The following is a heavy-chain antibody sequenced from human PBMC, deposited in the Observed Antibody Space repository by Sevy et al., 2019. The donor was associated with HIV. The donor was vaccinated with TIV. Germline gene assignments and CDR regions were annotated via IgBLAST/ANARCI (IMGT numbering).Heavy chain of an antibody. V-gene: IGHV3-23*01. CDR2: LSFGCGKI. Sequence: GGSLRLSCAASGFAFYDSSMSWIRQAPGKGLEWVATLSFGCGKINYADSVKGRFTISRDNSKNSFYLQMYNLRVEDTALYYCAREGCTRPHDYWGQGTRVTVSS. CDR3: AREGCTRPHDY. J-gene: IGHJ4*02. CDR1: GFAFYDSS. D-gene: IGHD2-8*01.